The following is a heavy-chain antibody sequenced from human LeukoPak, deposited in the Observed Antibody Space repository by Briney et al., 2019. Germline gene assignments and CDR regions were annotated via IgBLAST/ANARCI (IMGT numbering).Heavy chain of an antibody. CDR3: ARGFSSWFDY. D-gene: IGHD6-13*01. CDR1: GFTFSSYW. Sequence: GSLRLSCAASGFTFSSYWMSWVRQAPGKGREWVANIKQDGREKYYVDSVKGRFTICRDNAKNSLYLKMNSLRAEDTAVYYCARGFSSWFDYWDQGTLVTVSS. J-gene: IGHJ4*02. CDR2: IKQDGREK. V-gene: IGHV3-7*05.